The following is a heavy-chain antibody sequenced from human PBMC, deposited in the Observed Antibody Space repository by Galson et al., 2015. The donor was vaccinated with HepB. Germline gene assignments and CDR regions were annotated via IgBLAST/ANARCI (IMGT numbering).Heavy chain of an antibody. CDR2: IKQDGSEK. J-gene: IGHJ4*02. D-gene: IGHD6-19*01. CDR3: ARGFDFSSGWLDY. Sequence: SLRLSCAASGFTFSTYWMSWVRQAPERGLEWVANIKQDGSEKYYVDSVKGRFTISRDNAKNSLYLQMNSLRAEDTALYYCARGFDFSSGWLDYWGQGTLVTVSS. CDR1: GFTFSTYW. V-gene: IGHV3-7*03.